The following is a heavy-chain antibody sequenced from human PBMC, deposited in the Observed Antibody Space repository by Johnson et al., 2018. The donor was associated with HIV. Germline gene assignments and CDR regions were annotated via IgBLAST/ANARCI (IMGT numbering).Heavy chain of an antibody. V-gene: IGHV3-9*01. CDR1: GFTFSSYW. J-gene: IGHJ3*02. CDR2: VSWNSGSL. CDR3: ARSGVDAFDI. D-gene: IGHD3-10*01. Sequence: VQLVESGGGLVQPGGSLRLSCAASGFTFSSYWMHWVRQAPGKGLEWVSSVSWNSGSLGYSDSVKGRFTISRDNAKNSLYLQMNSLRAEDTALYYCARSGVDAFDIRGQGTMVTVSS.